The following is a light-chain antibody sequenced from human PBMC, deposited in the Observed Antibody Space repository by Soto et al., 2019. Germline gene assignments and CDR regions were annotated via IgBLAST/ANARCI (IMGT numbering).Light chain of an antibody. V-gene: IGKV3-15*01. J-gene: IGKJ1*01. CDR3: QQYNNWPPT. CDR1: QSVSSN. CDR2: GAS. Sequence: EIVMTQSPAILSVSPGERATLSCRASQSVSSNLAWYQQKPGQAPRLLIYGASTRATGIPARFSGSGSGTEFTLTISSLQSEDFAVYYCQQYNNWPPTFGQGTKVDI.